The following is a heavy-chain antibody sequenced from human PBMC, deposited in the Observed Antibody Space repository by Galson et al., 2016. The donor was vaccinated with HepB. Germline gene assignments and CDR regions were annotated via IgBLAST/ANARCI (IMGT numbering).Heavy chain of an antibody. V-gene: IGHV4-4*02. CDR3: ARGNGWHDY. D-gene: IGHD2-15*01. CDR2: IRYTGTT. Sequence: SETLSLTCDVSGVSMSSNFWWNWVRQSPGKSLEWIGNIRYTGTTDYHPSLQSRASISLDRTYSRFSLTLRSMTAADTAVYYCARGNGWHDYWSQGGLVIVSS. J-gene: IGHJ4*02. CDR1: GVSMSSNFW.